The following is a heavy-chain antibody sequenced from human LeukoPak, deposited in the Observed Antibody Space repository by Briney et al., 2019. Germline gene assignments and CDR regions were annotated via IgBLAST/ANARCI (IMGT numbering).Heavy chain of an antibody. CDR1: GGSFSGYY. CDR3: ARGVKYYYYMDV. CDR2: INHSGST. J-gene: IGHJ6*03. Sequence: SETLSLTCAVYGGSFSGYYWSWIRQPPGKGLEWIGEINHSGSTNYNPSLKSRVTISVDTSKNQFSLKLRSVTAADTAVYYCARGVKYYYYMDVWGKGTTVTVSS. D-gene: IGHD3-16*02. V-gene: IGHV4-34*01.